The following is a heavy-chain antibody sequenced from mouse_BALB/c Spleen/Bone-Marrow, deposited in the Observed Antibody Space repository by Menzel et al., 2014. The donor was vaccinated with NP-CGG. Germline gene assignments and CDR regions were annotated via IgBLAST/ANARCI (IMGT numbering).Heavy chain of an antibody. D-gene: IGHD4-1*01. CDR2: ISSGGSYT. CDR3: AIPLSGTFVWNAY. V-gene: IGHV5-6*01. CDR1: GFTFSSYG. Sequence: EVHLVESGGDLVKPGGSLKLSCAASGFTFSSYGMSWVRQTPDQRLEWVATISSGGSYTNYHASVQGRFTISRDNAKNTLYLQMSSLKSEDIAMYYCAIPLSGTFVWNAYLGQGTLVTVSA. J-gene: IGHJ3*01.